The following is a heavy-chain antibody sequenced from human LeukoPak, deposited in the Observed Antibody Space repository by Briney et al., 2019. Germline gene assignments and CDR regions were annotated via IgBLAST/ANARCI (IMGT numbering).Heavy chain of an antibody. CDR2: IYYRGTT. D-gene: IGHD5-12*01. CDR3: ARLPRYGGYDHFDY. CDR1: GVSIDSDY. J-gene: IGHJ4*02. V-gene: IGHV4-59*12. Sequence: NPLETLSLTCTVSGVSIDSDYCSCIRQPPGQGREWIGYIYYRGTTSYNPYLKSRVTISVDTSKDQFSLKLNSVTAADTAVYYCARLPRYGGYDHFDYWGQGILVIVSS.